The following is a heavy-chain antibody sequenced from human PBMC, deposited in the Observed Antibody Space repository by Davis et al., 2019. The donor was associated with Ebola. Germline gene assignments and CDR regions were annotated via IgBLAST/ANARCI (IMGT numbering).Heavy chain of an antibody. CDR1: GYTFTGRY. Sequence: ASVKVSCKASGYTFTGRYIHWVRLAPGQGLEWMGWINPISGVTKSAQKFQDRVTMTRDTSISTASMEIYSLRSDDTAVYYCARDQYDTTGYYGYWGQGALVTVSS. J-gene: IGHJ4*02. D-gene: IGHD3-9*01. CDR2: INPISGVT. CDR3: ARDQYDTTGYYGY. V-gene: IGHV1-2*02.